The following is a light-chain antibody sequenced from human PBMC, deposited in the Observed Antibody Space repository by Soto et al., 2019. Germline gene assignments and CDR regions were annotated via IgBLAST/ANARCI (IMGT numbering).Light chain of an antibody. J-gene: IGLJ2*01. CDR2: DDR. Sequence: SYELTQPPSVSVVPGQTARISCGGNNIGSKSVHWYQQKPGRAPVLVVYDDRDRPPGIPERFSGSNSGGTATLTISRVEVGDEADYWCQVWDSSSANVVFGGGTKLTVL. CDR3: QVWDSSSANVV. V-gene: IGLV3-21*02. CDR1: NIGSKS.